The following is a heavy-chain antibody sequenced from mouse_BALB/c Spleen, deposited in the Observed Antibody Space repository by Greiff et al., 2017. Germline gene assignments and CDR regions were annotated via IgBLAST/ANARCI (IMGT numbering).Heavy chain of an antibody. Sequence: EVQLQQSGAELVRSGASVKLSCTASGFNIKDYYMQWVKQRPEQGLEWIGWIDPENGNTLYDPKFQGKASITADTSSNTAYLQISSLTSEDTAVYYGAYGNYGAMDYWGQGTSVTVSS. CDR3: AYGNYGAMDY. CDR2: IDPENGNT. J-gene: IGHJ4*01. CDR1: GFNIKDYY. V-gene: IGHV14-1*02. D-gene: IGHD2-1*01.